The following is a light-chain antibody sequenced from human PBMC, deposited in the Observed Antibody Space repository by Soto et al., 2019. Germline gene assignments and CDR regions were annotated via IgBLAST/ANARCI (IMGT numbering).Light chain of an antibody. J-gene: IGLJ1*01. Sequence: QSVLTQPRSVSGSPGQSVTISCTGTSSDFGGYNYVSWYQHHPGKAPKLMIYDVSERPSGVPDRFSRSKSGNTASLTISGLQAEDEADYYCCSYAGTFYVFGTGTKVTVL. CDR3: CSYAGTFYV. CDR2: DVS. CDR1: SSDFGGYNY. V-gene: IGLV2-11*01.